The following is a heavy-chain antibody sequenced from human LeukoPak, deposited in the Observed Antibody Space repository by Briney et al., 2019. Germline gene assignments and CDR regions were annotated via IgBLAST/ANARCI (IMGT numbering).Heavy chain of an antibody. J-gene: IGHJ3*02. CDR3: ARDTSGQTRADDAFDI. Sequence: ASVKVSCKASGYTLFSHDINWVRQATGQGLEWMGWMNPKSGNTGYAQKFQARITISRDTSRNTAYMELNSLISEDTAVYFCARDTSGQTRADDAFDIWGQGTMVTVSS. D-gene: IGHD6-19*01. CDR2: MNPKSGNT. CDR1: GYTLFSHD. V-gene: IGHV1-8*03.